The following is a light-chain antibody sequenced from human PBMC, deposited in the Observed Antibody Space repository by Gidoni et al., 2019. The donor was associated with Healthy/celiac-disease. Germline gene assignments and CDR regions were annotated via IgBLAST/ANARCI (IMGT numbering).Light chain of an antibody. J-gene: IGLJ3*02. CDR3: QSADSSGTYFWV. CDR1: ALPKQY. CDR2: NDS. V-gene: IGLV3-25*03. Sequence: SYELTQPPSVSVSPGQTARITCSGDALPKQYAYWYQQKPGQAPVLVIYNDSERPSGLPERFSGSSSGKTVTLTISGVQAEDEADYYCQSADSSGTYFWVFGGGTKLTVL.